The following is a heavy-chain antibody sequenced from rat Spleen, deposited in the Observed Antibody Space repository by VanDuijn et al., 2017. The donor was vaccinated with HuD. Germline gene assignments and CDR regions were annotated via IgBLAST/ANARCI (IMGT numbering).Heavy chain of an antibody. CDR2: IWGDGST. D-gene: IGHD1-11*01. J-gene: IGHJ2*01. CDR3: ARGYFDY. CDR1: GFSLTSYG. V-gene: IGHV2-77*01. Sequence: QVQLKESGPGLVQTTQTLSVTCTVSGFSLTSYGVHWVRQAPGKGLEWMGIIWGDGSTNYNSALKSRLSISRDTSKSQVFLTMNSLQTDDTAVYYCARGYFDYWGQGVMVTVSS.